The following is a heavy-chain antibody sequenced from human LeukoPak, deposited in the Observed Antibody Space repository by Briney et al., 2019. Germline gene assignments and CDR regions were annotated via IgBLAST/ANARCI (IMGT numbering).Heavy chain of an antibody. CDR3: ARDLGGSTISGSFDI. V-gene: IGHV3-74*01. CDR2: INSDGTSA. D-gene: IGHD3-9*01. CDR1: GLTITNYW. J-gene: IGHJ3*02. Sequence: GGSLRLSCAASGLTITNYWMHWVRQAPGKGLVWVSRINSDGTSASYVDSVEGRFTISRDNAKNSLYLQMNSLRAEDTAVYYCARDLGGSTISGSFDIWGQGTMVTVSS.